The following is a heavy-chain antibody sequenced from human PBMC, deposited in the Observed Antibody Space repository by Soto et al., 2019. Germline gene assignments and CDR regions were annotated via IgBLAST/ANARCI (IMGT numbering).Heavy chain of an antibody. CDR1: GGSFSGYY. V-gene: IGHV4-34*01. J-gene: IGHJ1*01. Sequence: QLQQWGAGLLKPSETLSLTCAVYGGSFSGYYWSWIRQPPGKGLEWIGEINHSGSTNYNPYLKSRVTISVHTAKNQFSLKLSSVTAADTAVYYCARGRVRGYCSSTSCYGAEYFQHWGQGTLVTVSS. CDR2: INHSGST. D-gene: IGHD2-2*01. CDR3: ARGRVRGYCSSTSCYGAEYFQH.